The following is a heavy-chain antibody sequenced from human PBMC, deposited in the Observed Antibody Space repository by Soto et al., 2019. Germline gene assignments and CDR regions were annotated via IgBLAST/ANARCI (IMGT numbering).Heavy chain of an antibody. CDR2: ISYDGSNK. D-gene: IGHD3-10*01. J-gene: IGHJ6*02. CDR3: AKDRGKSVWFGELLTYYYGMDV. Sequence: PGGSLRLSCAASGFTFSSYAMHWVRQAPGKGLEWVAVISYDGSNKYYADSVKGRFTISRDNSKNTLYLQMNSLRAEDTAVYYCAKDRGKSVWFGELLTYYYGMDVWGQGTTVTVSS. CDR1: GFTFSSYA. V-gene: IGHV3-30*04.